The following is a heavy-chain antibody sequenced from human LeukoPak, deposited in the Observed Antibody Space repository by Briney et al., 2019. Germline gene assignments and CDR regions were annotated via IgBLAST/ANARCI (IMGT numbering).Heavy chain of an antibody. CDR2: ISGSGGST. CDR3: ATTYNWNYFDY. J-gene: IGHJ4*02. CDR1: GLTFSSYV. D-gene: IGHD1-20*01. V-gene: IGHV3-23*01. Sequence: GGSLRLSCAASGLTFSSYVMSWVRQAPGKGLEWVSAISGSGGSTYHADSVKGRFTISRDNSKNTLYLQMNSLRAEDTAVYYCATTYNWNYFDYWGQGTLVTVSS.